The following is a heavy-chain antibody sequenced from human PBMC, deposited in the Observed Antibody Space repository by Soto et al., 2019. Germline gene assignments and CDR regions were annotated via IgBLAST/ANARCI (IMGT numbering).Heavy chain of an antibody. D-gene: IGHD6-13*01. J-gene: IGHJ4*02. CDR2: IGSAGDP. Sequence: GLLRLSGAASGCNFISSDMRWVLQATGKGLEWVSGIGSAGDPYYAGSVKGRFTISRENAKNSLYLQMNSLRAGDTAVYYCARWNWQQLAFDYWGQGTLVTVSS. V-gene: IGHV3-13*05. CDR1: GCNFISSD. CDR3: ARWNWQQLAFDY.